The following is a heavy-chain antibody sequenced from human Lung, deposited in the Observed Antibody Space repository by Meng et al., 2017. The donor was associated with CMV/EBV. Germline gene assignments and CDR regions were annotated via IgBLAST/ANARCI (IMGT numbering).Heavy chain of an antibody. J-gene: IGHJ1*01. V-gene: IGHV4-4*02. CDR1: GASITNHNW. Sequence: QGHLRESGPALVNPADPLPLPCAVSGASITNHNWWAWVRQPPGKGLGWIGEIPHRGSSAYNPSLKSRVSMSIDKSKNQFSLKLTSVTAADTAVYHCLRRSGGSVWGQGTLVTVSS. CDR3: LRRSGGSV. CDR2: IPHRGSS. D-gene: IGHD3-10*01.